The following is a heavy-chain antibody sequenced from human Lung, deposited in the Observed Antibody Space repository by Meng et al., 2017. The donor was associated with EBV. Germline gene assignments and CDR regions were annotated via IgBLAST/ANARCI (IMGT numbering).Heavy chain of an antibody. V-gene: IGHV4-31*03. CDR1: GGSISSGGYY. D-gene: IGHD1-26*01. Sequence: QRQESGRGLAKPSPTPSLTCTVSGGSISSGGYYWSWIRQHPGKGLEWIGNIYYSGSAYYNPSLKSRVTISVDTSKNHFSLKLSSVTAADTAVYYCARGPSGSYYPSFDYWGQGTLVTVSS. CDR2: IYYSGSA. J-gene: IGHJ4*02. CDR3: ARGPSGSYYPSFDY.